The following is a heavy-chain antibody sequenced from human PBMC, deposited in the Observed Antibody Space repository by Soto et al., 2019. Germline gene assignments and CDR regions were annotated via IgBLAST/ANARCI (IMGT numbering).Heavy chain of an antibody. J-gene: IGHJ5*02. Sequence: EVQLVESGGGLVKPGGSLRLSCAASGFTFSSYSMNWVRQAPGKGLEWVSAISSSSSYIYYADSVKGRFTISRDNAKKSLYLQMNSMRAEDTAVYYCASRLGSSSGSLFDNWCDPWGQGTLVNVSS. CDR2: ISSSSSYI. CDR1: GFTFSSYS. D-gene: IGHD6-6*01. V-gene: IGHV3-21*01. CDR3: ASRLGSSSGSLFDNWCDP.